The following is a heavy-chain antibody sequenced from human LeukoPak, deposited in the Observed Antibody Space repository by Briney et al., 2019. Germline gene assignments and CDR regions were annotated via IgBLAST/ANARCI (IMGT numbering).Heavy chain of an antibody. Sequence: GESLQISCKGSGYSFTSYWISWVRQMPGKGLEWMGWIDPSDSYTNYSPSFQGHVTISADKSISTAYLQWSSLKASDTARYYCARLGTVAGRGGNWFDPWGQGTLVTVSS. CDR2: IDPSDSYT. CDR3: ARLGTVAGRGGNWFDP. J-gene: IGHJ5*02. D-gene: IGHD6-19*01. CDR1: GYSFTSYW. V-gene: IGHV5-10-1*01.